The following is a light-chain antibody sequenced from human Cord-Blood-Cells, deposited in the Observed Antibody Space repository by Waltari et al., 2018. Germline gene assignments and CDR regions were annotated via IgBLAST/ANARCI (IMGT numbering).Light chain of an antibody. CDR2: EGS. Sequence: QSAPTPPASVSASPGQSITISCTGTSRDVGCYNIVSWYQQHPGKPPKLMIYEGSKRPSGVSNRFSGSKSGNTASLTISGLQAEDEADYYCCSYAGSSTWVFGGGTKLTVL. V-gene: IGLV2-23*01. J-gene: IGLJ3*02. CDR3: CSYAGSSTWV. CDR1: SRDVGCYNI.